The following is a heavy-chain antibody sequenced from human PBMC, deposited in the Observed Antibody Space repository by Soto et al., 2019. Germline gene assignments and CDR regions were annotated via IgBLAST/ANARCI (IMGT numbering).Heavy chain of an antibody. CDR3: ARGIAAHTWSWFDP. V-gene: IGHV4-4*07. J-gene: IGHJ5*02. CDR1: GDSISSYH. Sequence: QVQLQESGPGLVKPSETLSLTCVVSGDSISSYHWSWIRQSAGKGLEWIGRIHSSGSTQYNPSLKSRVTMSVDMSKNQVSLRVTSVSAADTAIYYCARGIAAHTWSWFDPWGQGALVTVSS. D-gene: IGHD6-13*01. CDR2: IHSSGST.